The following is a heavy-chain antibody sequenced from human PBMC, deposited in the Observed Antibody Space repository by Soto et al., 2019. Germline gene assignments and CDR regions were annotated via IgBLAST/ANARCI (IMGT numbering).Heavy chain of an antibody. CDR2: ISGSDGGT. CDR1: GCAFSSCR. J-gene: IGHJ4*02. V-gene: IGHV3-23*01. D-gene: IGHD6-13*01. Sequence: AGSLRLSCAACGCAFSSCRMSWVRQAQGKGLEWVSVISGSDGGTHYADSVKGRFAISRDNVKNTLYLQMNSLRAEDTAVYYCAKCRYSSSWFFDSWGQGTLVTVSS. CDR3: AKCRYSSSWFFDS.